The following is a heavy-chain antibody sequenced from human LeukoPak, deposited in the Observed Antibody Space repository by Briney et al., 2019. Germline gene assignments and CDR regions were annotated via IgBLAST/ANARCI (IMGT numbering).Heavy chain of an antibody. CDR1: GGSISSSSYY. V-gene: IGHV4-39*01. D-gene: IGHD3-22*01. Sequence: SETLSLTCTVSGGSISSSSYYWGWIRQPPGKGLEWIGSIYYSGSTYYNPSLKSRVTLSVDTSKNQFSLKLSSVTAADTAVYYCARQVEYYYDSSGYYYFDYWGQGTLVTVSS. J-gene: IGHJ4*02. CDR2: IYYSGST. CDR3: ARQVEYYYDSSGYYYFDY.